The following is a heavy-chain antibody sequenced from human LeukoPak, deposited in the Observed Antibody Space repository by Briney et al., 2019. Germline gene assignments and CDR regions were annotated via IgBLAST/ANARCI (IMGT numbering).Heavy chain of an antibody. CDR3: ARGGYGYSYGALSYYYYMDV. CDR2: ISAYNGNT. J-gene: IGHJ6*03. Sequence: GASVKVSCKASGYTFTSYGISWVRQAPGQGLEWMGWISAYNGNTNYAQKLQGRVTMTTDTSTSTAYMELRSLRSDDTAVYYCARGGYGYSYGALSYYYYMDVWGKGTTVTVSS. V-gene: IGHV1-18*01. CDR1: GYTFTSYG. D-gene: IGHD5-18*01.